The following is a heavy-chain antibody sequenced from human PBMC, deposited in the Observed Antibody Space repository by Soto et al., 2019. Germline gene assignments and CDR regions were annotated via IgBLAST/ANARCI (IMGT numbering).Heavy chain of an antibody. J-gene: IGHJ6*02. Sequence: QVQLGQSGAEVKKTGPSVKVSCKASAGTFSSYAISWVRQAPGQGREWLGVIIPIFGTANYAQKFQGRVTRTADKSTSTAYMELSSLRSEGTGVYDCAREGYCSNTTGYKGSDYDGIDVWGQGTTVTVSS. CDR1: AGTFSSYA. V-gene: IGHV1-69*06. CDR2: IIPIFGTA. CDR3: AREGYCSNTTGYKGSDYDGIDV. D-gene: IGHD2-2*01.